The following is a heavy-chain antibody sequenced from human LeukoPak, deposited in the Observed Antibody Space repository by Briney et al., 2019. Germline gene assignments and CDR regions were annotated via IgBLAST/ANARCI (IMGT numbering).Heavy chain of an antibody. J-gene: IGHJ4*02. CDR2: ISGGGGST. CDR1: GFSFSTYA. V-gene: IGHV3-23*01. CDR3: ARGIYYDSSGYYYY. D-gene: IGHD3-22*01. Sequence: GSLRLSCAASGFSFSTYAMSWVRQAPGKGLEWVSAISGGGGSTYYADSVKGRFTISRDNSKNTLYLQMNSLRAADTAVYYSARGIYYDSSGYYYYWGQGTLVTVSS.